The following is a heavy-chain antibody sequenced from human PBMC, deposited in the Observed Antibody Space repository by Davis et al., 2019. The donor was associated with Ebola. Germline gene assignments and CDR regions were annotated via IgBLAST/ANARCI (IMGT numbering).Heavy chain of an antibody. J-gene: IGHJ4*02. V-gene: IGHV3-43*01. Sequence: GGSLRLSCAASGFNFDDYTMHWVRQVPGKGLEWVSLVTWDGGSAYYADSVRGRFTISRDNYKDSLYLHMNALTTEDTALYFCAKDAEWGPSSWYYFDYWGRGTLVTVSS. CDR1: GFNFDDYT. CDR2: VTWDGGSA. CDR3: AKDAEWGPSSWYYFDY. D-gene: IGHD6-13*01.